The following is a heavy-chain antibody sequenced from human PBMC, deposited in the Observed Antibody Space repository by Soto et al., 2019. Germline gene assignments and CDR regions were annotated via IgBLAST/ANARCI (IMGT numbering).Heavy chain of an antibody. CDR2: IIPIFGTA. Sequence: SVKVSCKASGGTFSSYAISWVRQAPGQGLEWMGGIIPIFGTANYAQKFQGRVTITADESTSTAYMELSSLRSEDTAVYYCARERREGVYYDILTGTQLYYYYYGMDVWGQGTTVTVSS. CDR1: GGTFSSYA. J-gene: IGHJ6*02. V-gene: IGHV1-69*13. CDR3: ARERREGVYYDILTGTQLYYYYYGMDV. D-gene: IGHD3-9*01.